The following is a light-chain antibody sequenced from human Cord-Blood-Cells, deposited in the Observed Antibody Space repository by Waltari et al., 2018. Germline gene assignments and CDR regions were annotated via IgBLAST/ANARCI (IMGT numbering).Light chain of an antibody. CDR1: SSDVGGYNY. CDR3: SSYTSSSTYV. V-gene: IGLV2-14*01. CDR2: DVS. Sequence: QSALTQPASASGSPGQSLTISCTGPSSDVGGYNYVSWYQQHPGKAPKLMIYDVSNRPSGVSNRFSGSKSGNTASLTISGLQAEDEADYYCSSYTSSSTYVFGTGTKVTVL. J-gene: IGLJ1*01.